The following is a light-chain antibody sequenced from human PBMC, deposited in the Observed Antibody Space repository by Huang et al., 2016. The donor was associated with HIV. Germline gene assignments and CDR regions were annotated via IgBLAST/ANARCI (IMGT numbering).Light chain of an antibody. Sequence: EIVMTQSPATLSVSPGERATLSCRASQRVSSNFAWYQQKPGQAPRLLIYGASTRATGIPARFSGSGSGTEFTLTISSLQSEDFAVYYCQQFNNWPAITFGQGTRLEIK. CDR1: QRVSSN. J-gene: IGKJ5*01. CDR3: QQFNNWPAIT. CDR2: GAS. V-gene: IGKV3-15*01.